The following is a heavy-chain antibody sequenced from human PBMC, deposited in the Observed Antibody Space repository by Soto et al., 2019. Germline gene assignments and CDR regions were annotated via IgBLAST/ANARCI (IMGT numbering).Heavy chain of an antibody. J-gene: IGHJ4*02. CDR3: GRGTFASGVDC. D-gene: IGHD3-10*01. Sequence: SQTLSLTCAISGDSVSSDTVAWNWIRQSPSRGLEWLGRTYYRSKWYNDYAVSMRGRITVNPDTSNNQFSLQLNSVTPEDTAIYFCGRGTFASGVDCWGQGTLVTVSS. CDR1: GDSVSSDTVA. V-gene: IGHV6-1*01. CDR2: TYYRSKWYN.